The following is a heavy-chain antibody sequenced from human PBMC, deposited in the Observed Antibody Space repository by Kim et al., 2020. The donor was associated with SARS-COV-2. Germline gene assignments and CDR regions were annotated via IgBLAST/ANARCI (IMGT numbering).Heavy chain of an antibody. V-gene: IGHV3-21*01. J-gene: IGHJ3*02. Sequence: GGSLRLSCAASGFTFSSYSMNWVRQAPGKGLEWVSSISSSSSYIYYADSVKGRFTISRDNAKNSLYLQMNSLRAEDTAVYYCALIDIVVVVAVTERFVAFDIWGQGTMVTVSS. CDR1: GFTFSSYS. D-gene: IGHD2-15*01. CDR2: ISSSSSYI. CDR3: ALIDIVVVVAVTERFVAFDI.